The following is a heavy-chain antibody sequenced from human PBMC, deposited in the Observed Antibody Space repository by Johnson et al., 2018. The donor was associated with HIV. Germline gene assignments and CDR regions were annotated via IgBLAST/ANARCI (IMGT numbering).Heavy chain of an antibody. CDR1: GFTFSPYA. J-gene: IGHJ3*02. V-gene: IGHV3-30-3*01. D-gene: IGHD1-20*01. CDR2: ISFDGSNY. CDR3: AKDSMGFNWNQFEAFDM. Sequence: QGQLVESGGGVVQPGRSLRLSCAASGFTFSPYAMHWVRQAPGKGLEWVTVISFDGSNYYYTESVKGRFTISRDKSKNTLYLQMNRLRPEDTAMYYCAKDSMGFNWNQFEAFDMWGQGTMVTVSS.